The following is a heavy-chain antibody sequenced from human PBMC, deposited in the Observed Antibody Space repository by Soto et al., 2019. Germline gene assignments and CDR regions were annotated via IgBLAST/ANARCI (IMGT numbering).Heavy chain of an antibody. CDR1: GGSISSGGYY. J-gene: IGHJ5*02. CDR2: IYYSGST. CDR3: ARDQRYYDSSGDQYNWFDP. D-gene: IGHD3-22*01. Sequence: SKNLSLTCTVSGGSISSGGYYWSWIRQHPGKGLEWIGYIYYSGSTYYNPSLKSRVTISVDTSKNQFSLKLSSVTAADTAVYYCARDQRYYDSSGDQYNWFDPWGQGTLVTVSS. V-gene: IGHV4-31*03.